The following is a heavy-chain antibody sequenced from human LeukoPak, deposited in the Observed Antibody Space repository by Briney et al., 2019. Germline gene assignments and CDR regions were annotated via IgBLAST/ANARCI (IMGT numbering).Heavy chain of an antibody. Sequence: GGSLRLSCTASGLTFSTSGFNWVRQAPGKGLEWVASIGPTGSDRYHADSIKGRFTISRDNANNFLYLQMNSLRAEDTAVYYCATETNGRHYDYWGQGTLLTVFS. D-gene: IGHD1-14*01. CDR3: ATETNGRHYDY. CDR1: GLTFSTSG. CDR2: IGPTGSDR. J-gene: IGHJ4*02. V-gene: IGHV3-21*06.